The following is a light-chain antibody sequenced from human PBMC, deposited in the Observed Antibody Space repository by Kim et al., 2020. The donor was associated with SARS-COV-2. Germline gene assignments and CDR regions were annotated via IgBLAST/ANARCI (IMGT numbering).Light chain of an antibody. V-gene: IGKV3-20*01. CDR1: QSVSGSY. J-gene: IGKJ2*01. CDR2: GAS. Sequence: EIVLTQSPSALSLSPGERATLSCRASQSVSGSYLVWYQQKPGQAPRLLIYGASSRATGIPDRFSGSGSGTDFTLTISRLEPEDFAVYYCQQYGSSPRTFGQGTKLEI. CDR3: QQYGSSPRT.